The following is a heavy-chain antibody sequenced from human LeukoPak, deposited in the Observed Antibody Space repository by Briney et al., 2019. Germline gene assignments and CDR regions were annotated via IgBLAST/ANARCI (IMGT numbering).Heavy chain of an antibody. CDR2: IYYSGST. D-gene: IGHD2-2*01. Sequence: PSETLSLTCTVSGGSISSGGYYWSWIRQHPGKGLEWIGYIYYSGSTYYNPSLKSRVTISVDTSKNQFSLELSSVTAADTAVYYCARDPIVVVPAVNYGMDVWGQGTTVTVSS. V-gene: IGHV4-31*03. CDR3: ARDPIVVVPAVNYGMDV. CDR1: GGSISSGGYY. J-gene: IGHJ6*02.